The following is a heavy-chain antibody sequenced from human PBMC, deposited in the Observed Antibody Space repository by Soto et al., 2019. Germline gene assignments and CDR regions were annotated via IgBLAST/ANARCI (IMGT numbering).Heavy chain of an antibody. D-gene: IGHD6-19*01. Sequence: PSETLSLTCAVYGGSFSGYYWSWIRQPPGKGLEWIGEINHSGSTNYNPSLKSRVTISVDTSKNQFSLKLSSVTAADTAVYYCARDNSAPGVTNDYWGQGTLVTVSS. CDR2: INHSGST. J-gene: IGHJ4*02. CDR3: ARDNSAPGVTNDY. CDR1: GGSFSGYY. V-gene: IGHV4-34*01.